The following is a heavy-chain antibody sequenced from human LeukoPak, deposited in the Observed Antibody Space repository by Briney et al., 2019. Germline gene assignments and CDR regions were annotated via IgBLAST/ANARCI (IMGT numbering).Heavy chain of an antibody. J-gene: IGHJ4*02. V-gene: IGHV1-8*01. CDR3: ARGIRAAQRTGNY. CDR2: MNPNSGNT. Sequence: ASVKVSCKASGYAFTSYDINWVRQATGQGLEWMGWMNPNSGNTGYAQRFQGRVTMTRNTSISTAYMELSSLRSEDTAVYYCARGIRAAQRTGNYWGQGTLVTVSS. CDR1: GYAFTSYD. D-gene: IGHD3-10*01.